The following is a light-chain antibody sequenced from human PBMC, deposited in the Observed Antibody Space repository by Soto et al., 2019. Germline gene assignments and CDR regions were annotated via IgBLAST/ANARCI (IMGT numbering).Light chain of an antibody. Sequence: EIVLTQSPGTLSLSPGERATLSCRASQSVSSNYLAWCQQKPDQAPRLLLYGASSRATGVPDRFSGSGSGTDFTLTISRVEAEDFAVYYCQQYGSSPWTFGKGTKVEIK. CDR3: QQYGSSPWT. V-gene: IGKV3-20*01. CDR1: QSVSSNY. CDR2: GAS. J-gene: IGKJ1*01.